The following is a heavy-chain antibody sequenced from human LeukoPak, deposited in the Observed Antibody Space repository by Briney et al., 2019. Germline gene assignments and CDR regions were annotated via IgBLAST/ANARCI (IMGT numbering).Heavy chain of an antibody. J-gene: IGHJ4*02. CDR2: IKHDGSEK. Sequence: AGGSLRLSCAASGFTFSSYWMSWVRQAPGKGLEWVAIIKHDGSEKYYVDSVKGRFTISRDNAKNSLYLQMNSLRAEDTAVYYCARDFHAALTGDRFDYWGQGTLVTVSS. D-gene: IGHD7-27*01. CDR3: ARDFHAALTGDRFDY. CDR1: GFTFSSYW. V-gene: IGHV3-7*01.